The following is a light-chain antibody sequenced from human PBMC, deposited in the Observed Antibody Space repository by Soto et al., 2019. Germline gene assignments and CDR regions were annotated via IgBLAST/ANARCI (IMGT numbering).Light chain of an antibody. CDR1: SSDVGSYNL. Sequence: QSALTQPASVSGSPGQSITISCTGTSSDVGSYNLVSWYQQHPGKPPKLMIYEVSKRPSGVSNRFSGSKSGNTASLPISGLQAEDEADYYCCSHAGSSTLLYVFGAGTKVTVL. J-gene: IGLJ1*01. CDR3: CSHAGSSTLLYV. CDR2: EVS. V-gene: IGLV2-23*02.